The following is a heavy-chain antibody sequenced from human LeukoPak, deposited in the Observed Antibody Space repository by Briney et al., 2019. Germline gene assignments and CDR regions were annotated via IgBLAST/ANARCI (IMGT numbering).Heavy chain of an antibody. Sequence: SETLSLTCTVSGGSISSYYWSWIRQPPRKGLEWIGYIYYSGSTNYNPSLKSRVTISVDTSKNQFSLKLRSVTAADTAVYYCARSISSGYSEHLDYWGQGTLVTVSS. V-gene: IGHV4-59*08. CDR3: ARSISSGYSEHLDY. CDR2: IYYSGST. D-gene: IGHD6-13*01. J-gene: IGHJ4*02. CDR1: GGSISSYY.